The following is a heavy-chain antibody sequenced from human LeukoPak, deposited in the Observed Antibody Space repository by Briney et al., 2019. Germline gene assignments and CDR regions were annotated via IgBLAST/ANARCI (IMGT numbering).Heavy chain of an antibody. CDR1: GYSFSSYW. J-gene: IGHJ3*02. CDR2: IYPGDSDS. CDR3: ARRLGGADVFDI. D-gene: IGHD3-16*01. Sequence: HGESLKISCKGSGYSFSSYWIAWVRQMPGKGLEWMGIIYPGDSDSKYSRSFQGQVTTSADKSINTAYLQWSSLKASDSAMYYCARRLGGADVFDIWGQGTMVTVSS. V-gene: IGHV5-51*01.